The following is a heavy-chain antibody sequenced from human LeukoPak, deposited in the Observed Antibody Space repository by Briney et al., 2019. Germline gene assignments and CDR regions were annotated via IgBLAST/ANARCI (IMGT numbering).Heavy chain of an antibody. J-gene: IGHJ6*02. CDR3: ARDLDIVVVVAATRYYYYGMDV. CDR1: GYTFTGYY. V-gene: IGHV1-2*02. D-gene: IGHD2-15*01. CDR2: INPNRGGT. Sequence: ASVKVSCKASGYTFTGYYMHWVRQAPGQGLEWMGWINPNRGGTNYAQKFQGRVTMTRDTSISTAYMELSRLRSDDTAVYYCARDLDIVVVVAATRYYYYGMDVWGQGTTVTVSS.